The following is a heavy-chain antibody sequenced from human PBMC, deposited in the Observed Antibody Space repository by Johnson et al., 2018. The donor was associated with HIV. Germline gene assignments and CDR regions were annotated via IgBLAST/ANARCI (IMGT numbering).Heavy chain of an antibody. D-gene: IGHD3-9*01. V-gene: IGHV3-30*03. J-gene: IGHJ3*01. CDR1: GFTFSSYC. CDR3: ARDGRDLVTRGSFDV. CDR2: ISYDGSNN. Sequence: VLLVESGGGVVQPGRSLRLSCAASGFTFSSYCMHWVRQAPGKGLEWVAVISYDGSNNYHADSVKGRFTISRDNSKNMVYLQMNSLRPEDTAVYYCARDGRDLVTRGSFDVWGQGTVVTVSS.